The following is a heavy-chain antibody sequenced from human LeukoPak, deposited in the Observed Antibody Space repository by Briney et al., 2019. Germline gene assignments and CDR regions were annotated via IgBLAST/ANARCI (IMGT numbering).Heavy chain of an antibody. Sequence: GGSLRLSCAASGFTFSSYAMSWVRQAPGKGLEWVSAISGSGGSTYYADSVKGRFTISRDNSKNTLYLQMNSLRAEDTAVYYCAKSMRRVSSTVIYYFGYWGQGTLVTVSS. CDR2: ISGSGGST. J-gene: IGHJ4*02. V-gene: IGHV3-23*01. D-gene: IGHD4-11*01. CDR1: GFTFSSYA. CDR3: AKSMRRVSSTVIYYFGY.